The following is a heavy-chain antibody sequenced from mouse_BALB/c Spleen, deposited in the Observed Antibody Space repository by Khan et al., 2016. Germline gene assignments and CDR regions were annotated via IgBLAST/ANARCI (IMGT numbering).Heavy chain of an antibody. D-gene: IGHD2-1*01. CDR3: ARSAYGNYFDY. V-gene: IGHV9-1*02. J-gene: IGHJ2*01. CDR2: INTYTGEP. Sequence: QIQLVQSGPELKKPGETVKISCKASGYTFTNYGMNWVKQAPGKGLKWMGWINTYTGEPTYADDFKGRFAFSLETSASTAYLQINNLKNEDMATYFCARSAYGNYFDYWGQGTTLTVSS. CDR1: GYTFTNYG.